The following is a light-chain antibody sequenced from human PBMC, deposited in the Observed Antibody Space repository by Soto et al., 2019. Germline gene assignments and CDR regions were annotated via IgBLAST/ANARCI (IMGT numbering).Light chain of an antibody. J-gene: IGKJ1*01. V-gene: IGKV3-11*01. Sequence: EIVLTQSPVTLSLSPGERATLSCRASESVGTWLAWYQHKRGQAPRLLLYDTWKRPTGIPDGFSGSGSGTDFTPTISNVDPEDFAVDYFAHRLWPWTVGQGTKVDI. CDR1: ESVGTW. CDR3: AHRLWPWT. CDR2: DTW.